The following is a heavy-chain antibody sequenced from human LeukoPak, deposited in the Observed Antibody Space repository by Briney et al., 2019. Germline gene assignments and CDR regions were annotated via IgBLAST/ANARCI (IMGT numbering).Heavy chain of an antibody. V-gene: IGHV4-59*12. D-gene: IGHD6-13*01. CDR2: IYYSGST. CDR3: ARRQQLVGLDY. J-gene: IGHJ4*02. CDR1: GGSISSYY. Sequence: SETLSLTCTVSGGSISSYYWSWIRQPPGKGLEWIGYIYYSGSTNYNPSLKSRVTISVDTSKNQFSLKLSSVTAADTAVYYCARRQQLVGLDYWGQGTLVTVSS.